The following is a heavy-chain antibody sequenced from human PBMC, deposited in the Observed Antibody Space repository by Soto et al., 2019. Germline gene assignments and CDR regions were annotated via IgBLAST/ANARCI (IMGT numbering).Heavy chain of an antibody. CDR2: INPNTGGT. CDR3: ATTVGDMSYFDH. Sequence: QVHLVQSGAEVKKPGASVKVSCKASENTFTDYYIFWDRQPRGQGLEWMGWINPNTGGTGSAEKFRGRVTMTRDTSITTAYMYLRRLTSDDTAVYYCATTVGDMSYFDHWGQGTLLTVSS. D-gene: IGHD2-21*02. J-gene: IGHJ4*02. V-gene: IGHV1-2*02. CDR1: ENTFTDYY.